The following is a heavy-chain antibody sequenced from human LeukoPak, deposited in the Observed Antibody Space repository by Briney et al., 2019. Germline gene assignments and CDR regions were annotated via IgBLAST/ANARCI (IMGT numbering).Heavy chain of an antibody. CDR1: GYTFTGYY. CDR3: AREAPYYYGSGSYPYFQH. J-gene: IGHJ1*01. D-gene: IGHD3-10*01. Sequence: ASGYTFTGYYMHWVRQAPGQGLEWMGWINPNSGGTDYAQKFQGWVTMTRDTSISTAYMELSRLRSDDTAVYYCAREAPYYYGSGSYPYFQHWGQGTLVTVSS. CDR2: INPNSGGT. V-gene: IGHV1-2*04.